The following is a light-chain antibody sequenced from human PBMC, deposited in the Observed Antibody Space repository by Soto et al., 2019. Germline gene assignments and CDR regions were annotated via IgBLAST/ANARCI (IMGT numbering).Light chain of an antibody. V-gene: IGKV1-39*01. CDR2: AAS. CDR3: QQSYTFPET. J-gene: IGKJ1*01. CDR1: QNINNY. Sequence: QMTQSPSSLSASVGDRVTITCRASQNINNYLNWYQQQPGKGPKLLIYAASNLQRGVPSRFRGSGSGTDFTLTISSLQPEDFATYYCQQSYTFPETFGQGTKVEIK.